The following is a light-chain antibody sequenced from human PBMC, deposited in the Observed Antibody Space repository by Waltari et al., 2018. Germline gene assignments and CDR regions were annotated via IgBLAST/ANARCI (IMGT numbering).Light chain of an antibody. CDR2: SNN. V-gene: IGLV1-44*01. CDR3: AAWDDSLSGPV. J-gene: IGLJ2*01. CDR1: RSSIGSNT. Sequence: QSLLTQPPSASATPGQRVTISCSGSRSSIGSNTVNWYQHLPGTAPKLLIYSNNQRPPGVPYRFSGSKSGTSASLAITGLQSEDEADYYCAAWDDSLSGPVFGGGTKLTVL.